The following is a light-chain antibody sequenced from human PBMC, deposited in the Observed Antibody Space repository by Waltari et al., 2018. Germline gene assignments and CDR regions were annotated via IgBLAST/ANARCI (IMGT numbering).Light chain of an antibody. V-gene: IGLV2-23*02. J-gene: IGLJ1*01. CDR1: NRDGGKDNL. Sequence: QSALTQPASGSGTPGTSITTPCPGTNRDGGKDNLVSWYQHDPGEAPKLMICEVIKRPSGVSNRFSGSKSGNTASLTISGLQAEDEADYYCCSYAGSGTYVFGTGTKVTVL. CDR2: EVI. CDR3: CSYAGSGTYV.